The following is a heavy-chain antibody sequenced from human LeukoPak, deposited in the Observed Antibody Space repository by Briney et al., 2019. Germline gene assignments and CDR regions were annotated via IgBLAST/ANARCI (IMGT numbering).Heavy chain of an antibody. CDR3: ARDRPYYYDSSGSFFDY. CDR2: ISAYNGNT. V-gene: IGHV1-18*01. J-gene: IGHJ4*02. CDR1: GYTFTSYG. D-gene: IGHD3-22*01. Sequence: GASVKVSCKASGYTFTSYGISWVRQAPGQGLEWMGWISAYNGNTNYAQKLQGRVTMTTDTSTSTAYMELRSLRSDDTAVYYRARDRPYYYDSSGSFFDYWGQGTLVTVSS.